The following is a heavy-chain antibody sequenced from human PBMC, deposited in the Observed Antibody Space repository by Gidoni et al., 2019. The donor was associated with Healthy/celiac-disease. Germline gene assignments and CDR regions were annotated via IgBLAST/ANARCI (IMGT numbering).Heavy chain of an antibody. CDR3: AKDLGVVVADYYFDY. CDR1: GFTFSSYG. V-gene: IGHV3-30*18. Sequence: PGRSLRLSCAASGFTFSSYGMHWVRQAPGKGLEWVAVISYDGSNKYYADSAKGRFTISRDNSKNTLYLQMNSLRTEDTAVYYCAKDLGVVVADYYFDYWGQGTLVTVSS. D-gene: IGHD2-15*01. CDR2: ISYDGSNK. J-gene: IGHJ4*02.